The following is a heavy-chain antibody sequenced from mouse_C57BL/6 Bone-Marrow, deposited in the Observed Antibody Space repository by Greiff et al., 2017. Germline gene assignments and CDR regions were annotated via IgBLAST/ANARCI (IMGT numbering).Heavy chain of an antibody. CDR1: GYTFTDYN. CDR3: ATDYGSPWYFDV. CDR2: INPNNGGT. V-gene: IGHV1-22*01. Sequence: EVQLQQSGPELVKPGASVKMSCKASGYTFTDYNMHWVKQSHGKSLEWIGYINPNNGGTSYNQKFKGKATLTVNKSSSTAYMELRSLTSEDSAVYYCATDYGSPWYFDVWGTGTTVTVSS. D-gene: IGHD1-1*01. J-gene: IGHJ1*03.